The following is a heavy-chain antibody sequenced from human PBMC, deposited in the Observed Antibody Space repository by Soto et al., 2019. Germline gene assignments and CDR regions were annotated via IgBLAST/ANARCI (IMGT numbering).Heavy chain of an antibody. CDR2: ISGTTGHA. J-gene: IGHJ4*02. D-gene: IGHD3-16*01. Sequence: EVQILESGGGLVQPGGSLRLSCAASGFPFSNYAMAWVCQAPGKGLEWVSAISGTTGHAFYADSVKDRFRISRDNSKNTLYLHMDSLRAEDTAVYHCARALSEYIWGSYLRYYEYWGQGTLVTVSS. CDR1: GFPFSNYA. CDR3: ARALSEYIWGSYLRYYEY. V-gene: IGHV3-23*01.